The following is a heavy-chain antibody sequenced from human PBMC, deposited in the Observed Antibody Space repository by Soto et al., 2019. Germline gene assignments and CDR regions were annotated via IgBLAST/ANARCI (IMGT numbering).Heavy chain of an antibody. CDR3: AKAAVGVPAASAYYYYYMDV. J-gene: IGHJ6*03. V-gene: IGHV3-23*01. CDR1: GFTFSSYA. Sequence: EVQLLESGGGLVQPGGSLRLSCAASGFTFSSYAMSWVRQAPGKGLEWVSAISGSGGSTYYADSVKGRFTISRDNSKNPLYLQMNSLRAEDTAVYYCAKAAVGVPAASAYYYYYMDVWGKGTTVTVSS. D-gene: IGHD2-2*01. CDR2: ISGSGGST.